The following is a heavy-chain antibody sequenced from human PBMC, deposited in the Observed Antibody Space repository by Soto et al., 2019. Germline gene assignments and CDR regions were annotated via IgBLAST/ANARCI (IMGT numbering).Heavy chain of an antibody. D-gene: IGHD2-15*01. V-gene: IGHV4-34*01. Sequence: QVQLQQWGAGLLKPSETLSLTCAVYGGSFSGYYWSWIRQPPGKGLEWIGEINHSGSTNYNPSLKSLVTMSVDTSKNQFSLKLSSVIAADTAVYYCARAALYGGTALDAFDIWGQGTMVTVSS. CDR1: GGSFSGYY. CDR2: INHSGST. CDR3: ARAALYGGTALDAFDI. J-gene: IGHJ3*02.